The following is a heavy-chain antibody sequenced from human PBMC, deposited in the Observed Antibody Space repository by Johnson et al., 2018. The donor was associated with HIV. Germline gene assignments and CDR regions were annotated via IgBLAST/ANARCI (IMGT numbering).Heavy chain of an antibody. J-gene: IGHJ3*02. Sequence: QVQLVESGGGLVKPGGSLRLSCTASGFTFSDFYMSWIRQAPGKGLEWLSYISSGGGSIYYADSVKGRFTISRDNAKNSLYLQMNSLRAEDTALYYCASNWNAGVPDAPPAFDIWGQGTMVTVSS. CDR2: ISSGGGSI. D-gene: IGHD1-1*01. CDR1: GFTFSDFY. V-gene: IGHV3-11*01. CDR3: ASNWNAGVPDAPPAFDI.